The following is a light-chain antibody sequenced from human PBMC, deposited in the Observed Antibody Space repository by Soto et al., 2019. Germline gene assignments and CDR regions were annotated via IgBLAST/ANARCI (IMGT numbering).Light chain of an antibody. Sequence: DIQMTQSPPSLSASVGDRVTITCRASQGIGNSLAWYQQKPGTVPKLLLYSASTLQSGVPSRFSGSGSGTDFTLTISSLQPEDVSAYYCQKYNTVPATFGQGTRLEI. CDR1: QGIGNS. CDR3: QKYNTVPAT. CDR2: SAS. J-gene: IGKJ5*01. V-gene: IGKV1-27*01.